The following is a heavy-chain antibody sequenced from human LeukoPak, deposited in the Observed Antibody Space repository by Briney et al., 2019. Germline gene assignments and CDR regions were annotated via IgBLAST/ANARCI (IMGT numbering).Heavy chain of an antibody. Sequence: ASVKVSCKTSGFTFTTYTMHWVRQAPGQRLEWMGWINAANGNTQYSQKFQGRVTMTRDTSTSTVYMELSSLRSEDTAVYYCARGARGAGILYYFDYWGQGTLVTVSS. V-gene: IGHV1-3*01. CDR3: ARGARGAGILYYFDY. J-gene: IGHJ4*02. D-gene: IGHD3-10*01. CDR2: INAANGNT. CDR1: GFTFTTYT.